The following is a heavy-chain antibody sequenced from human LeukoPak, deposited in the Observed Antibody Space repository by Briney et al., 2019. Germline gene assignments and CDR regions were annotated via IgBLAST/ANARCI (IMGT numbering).Heavy chain of an antibody. Sequence: GGSLRLSCAASGFTVSSNYMSWVRQAPGKGLEWVSVLYNGGSTYYADSVKGRFTISRDNSKNTLYLQMNSLRAEDTAVYYCARLDFWSGYFFDYWGQGTLVTVSS. CDR3: ARLDFWSGYFFDY. CDR2: LYNGGST. CDR1: GFTVSSNY. V-gene: IGHV3-53*01. J-gene: IGHJ4*02. D-gene: IGHD3-3*01.